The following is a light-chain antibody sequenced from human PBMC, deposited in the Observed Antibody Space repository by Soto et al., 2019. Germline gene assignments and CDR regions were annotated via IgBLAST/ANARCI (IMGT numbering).Light chain of an antibody. Sequence: QSVLTQAPSASETPGQRVTISCSGGSSNIGRNTVNWYQQLPGTAPKLLIYSNNRRPSGVPDRFSGSKSGTSASLAISGHQSEDEAEYYCAAWDDSLTDYVFGTGTKVTVL. CDR3: AAWDDSLTDYV. CDR2: SNN. CDR1: SSNIGRNT. J-gene: IGLJ1*01. V-gene: IGLV1-44*01.